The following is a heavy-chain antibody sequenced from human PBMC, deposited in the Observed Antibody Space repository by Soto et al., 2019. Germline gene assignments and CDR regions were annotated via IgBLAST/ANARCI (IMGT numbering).Heavy chain of an antibody. V-gene: IGHV1-3*01. CDR2: INAGNGNT. CDR1: GYTFTSYA. CDR3: ARLGDSSGYYYPDFDY. Sequence: ASVKVSCKASGYTFTSYAMHWVRQAPGQRLEWMGWINAGNGNTKYSQKFQGRVTITRDASASTAYMELSSLRSEDTAVYYCARLGDSSGYYYPDFDYWGQGTLVTVSS. D-gene: IGHD3-22*01. J-gene: IGHJ4*02.